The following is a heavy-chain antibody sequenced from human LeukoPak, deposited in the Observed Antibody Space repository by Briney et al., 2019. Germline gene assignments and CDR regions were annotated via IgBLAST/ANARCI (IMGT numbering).Heavy chain of an antibody. CDR2: IYYSGIT. CDR3: ARGGYYDILTGYYHYYYYMDV. CDR1: GGPINSYY. J-gene: IGHJ6*03. Sequence: SETLSLTCTVSGGPINSYYWSWIRQTPGKGLEWIGYIYYSGITNYNPSLKSRLTISVDTSNNQVSLRLSAVTPADTAVYYCARGGYYDILTGYYHYYYYMDVWGKGTTVTVSS. V-gene: IGHV4-59*01. D-gene: IGHD3-9*01.